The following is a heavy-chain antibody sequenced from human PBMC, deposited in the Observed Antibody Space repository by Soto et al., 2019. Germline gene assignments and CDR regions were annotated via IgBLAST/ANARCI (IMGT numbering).Heavy chain of an antibody. CDR2: INAGNGNT. V-gene: IGHV1-3*01. D-gene: IGHD1-1*01. J-gene: IGHJ6*03. Sequence: GASVKVSCKASGYTFTSYAMHWVRQAPGQRLEWMGWINAGNGNTKYSQKFQGRVTITRDTSASTAYMELSSLRSEDTAVYYCARSPWNPFYYYYYMDVWGKGPTVTVSS. CDR1: GYTFTSYA. CDR3: ARSPWNPFYYYYYMDV.